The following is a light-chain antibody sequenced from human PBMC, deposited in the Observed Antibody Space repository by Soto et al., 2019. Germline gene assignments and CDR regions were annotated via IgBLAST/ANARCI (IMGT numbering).Light chain of an antibody. V-gene: IGKV3-20*01. Sequence: EIVLTQSPGTLSLSPGERATLSCRASQSVSSSYLAWYQQKPGQAPRLLIYGASSRATGIPDRFSGSGSGTDFTLTLSRLEREDFAVYYCQQYGSSPPRTFGQGTKVEIK. CDR1: QSVSSSY. CDR2: GAS. J-gene: IGKJ1*01. CDR3: QQYGSSPPRT.